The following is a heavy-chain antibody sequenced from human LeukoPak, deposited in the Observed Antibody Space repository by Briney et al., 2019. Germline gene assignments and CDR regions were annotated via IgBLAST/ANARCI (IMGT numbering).Heavy chain of an antibody. CDR3: ARWGTYSSSWLGAFDI. CDR2: IKQDGSGR. J-gene: IGHJ3*02. D-gene: IGHD6-13*01. Sequence: GGPQSLFCAASASPLSSYCTRCASHAPGEWRECVANIKQDGSGRYYDISLERRLSISRDNARNSPYLQMNSLRAEDTAVYYCARWGTYSSSWLGAFDIWGQGT. V-gene: IGHV3-7*05. CDR1: ASPLSSYC.